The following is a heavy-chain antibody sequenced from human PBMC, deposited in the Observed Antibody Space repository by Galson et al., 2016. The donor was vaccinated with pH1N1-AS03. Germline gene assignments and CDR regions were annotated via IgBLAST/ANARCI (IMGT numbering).Heavy chain of an antibody. Sequence: ETLSLTCSVSGATINSNYWSWIRQSPGKGPEWIGYIFYTGITKYNPSFKSRVTISLDTSKNQLSLKLTSVTTSDTAVYYCASLRWSRAPFDYWGQGALVTVSS. CDR3: ASLRWSRAPFDY. D-gene: IGHD2-8*02. CDR1: GATINSNY. J-gene: IGHJ4*02. V-gene: IGHV4-59*01. CDR2: IFYTGIT.